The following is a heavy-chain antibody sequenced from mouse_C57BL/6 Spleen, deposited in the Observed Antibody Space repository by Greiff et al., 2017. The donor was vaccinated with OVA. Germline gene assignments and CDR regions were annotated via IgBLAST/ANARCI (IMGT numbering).Heavy chain of an antibody. CDR1: GYTFTSYW. J-gene: IGHJ3*01. CDR3: ARGSYYDYGAY. V-gene: IGHV1-69*01. Sequence: VQLQQPGAELVMPGASVKLSCKASGYTFTSYWMHWVKQRPGQGLEWIGEIDPSDSYTNYNQKFKGKSTLTVDKSSSTAYMQLSSLTSEDSAVYYCARGSYYDYGAYWGQGTLVTVSA. CDR2: IDPSDSYT. D-gene: IGHD2-4*01.